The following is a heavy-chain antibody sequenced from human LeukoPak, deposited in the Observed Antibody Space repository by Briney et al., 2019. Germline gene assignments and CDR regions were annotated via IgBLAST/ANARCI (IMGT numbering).Heavy chain of an antibody. J-gene: IGHJ6*04. V-gene: IGHV3-23*01. CDR3: PKRVAYDYGMDV. Sequence: GSLRLSCAASGFTFSSYAMSWVRQAPGKGLEWVSVISGSGGSTYYTDSVKGRFTISRDNSKNTLYLQMNSLRAEDTAVYYCPKRVAYDYGMDVWGKGTTVTVSS. CDR2: ISGSGGST. CDR1: GFTFSSYA.